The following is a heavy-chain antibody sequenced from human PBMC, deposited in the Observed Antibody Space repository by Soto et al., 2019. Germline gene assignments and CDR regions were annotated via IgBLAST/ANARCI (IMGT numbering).Heavy chain of an antibody. CDR3: ARDPFSYYGDYRDY. Sequence: PSETLSLTCTVSGDSISSSSYYWSWIRQSPGKGLEWIGEINHSGSTNYNPSLKSRVTISVDTSKNQFSLRLSSVTAADTAVYYCARDPFSYYGDYRDYWGQGTLVTVSS. CDR1: GDSISSSSYY. D-gene: IGHD4-17*01. J-gene: IGHJ4*02. V-gene: IGHV4-39*07. CDR2: INHSGST.